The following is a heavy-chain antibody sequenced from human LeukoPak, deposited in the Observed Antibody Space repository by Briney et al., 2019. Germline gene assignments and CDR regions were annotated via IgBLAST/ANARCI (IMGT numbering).Heavy chain of an antibody. J-gene: IGHJ4*02. Sequence: GGSLRLSCGASGFTMSNNYMSWVRQAPGKGPEWVSVIYDGGITYYTDSVKGRFTISRDDSKNTLHLQMNSLRVDDTAVYYCARDRDYSGSGSPDSWGQGTLVTVSS. V-gene: IGHV3-66*01. CDR3: ARDRDYSGSGSPDS. D-gene: IGHD3-10*01. CDR2: IYDGGIT. CDR1: GFTMSNNY.